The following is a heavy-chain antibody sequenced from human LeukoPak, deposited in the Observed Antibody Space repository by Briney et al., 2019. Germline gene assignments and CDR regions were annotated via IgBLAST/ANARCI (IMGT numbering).Heavy chain of an antibody. CDR2: ISYDGSNK. J-gene: IGHJ3*02. CDR1: GFTFSSYA. CDR3: ATLLVVVSSFDI. D-gene: IGHD3-22*01. Sequence: GGSLRLSCAASGFTFSSYAMHWVRQAPGKGLEWVAVISYDGSNKYYADSVKGRFTISRDNSKNTLYLQMNSLRAEDTAVYYCATLLVVVSSFDIWGQGTMVTVSS. V-gene: IGHV3-30*04.